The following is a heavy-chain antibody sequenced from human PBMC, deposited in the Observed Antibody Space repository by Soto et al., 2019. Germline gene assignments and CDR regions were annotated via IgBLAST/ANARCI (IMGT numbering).Heavy chain of an antibody. CDR1: GFSFNNAW. J-gene: IGHJ6*02. D-gene: IGHD1-1*01. CDR3: ASGDWSHDYYHAMDV. Sequence: VQLVESGGGLVKPGGSLRLSCAASGFSFNNAWMNWGRQAPGKGLEWVGRVKSKADGETSDYAVSVKGRVTISRDDSKITLYLQMSDLTIEDTGVYYCASGDWSHDYYHAMDVWGQGTTITVSS. V-gene: IGHV3-15*07. CDR2: VKSKADGETS.